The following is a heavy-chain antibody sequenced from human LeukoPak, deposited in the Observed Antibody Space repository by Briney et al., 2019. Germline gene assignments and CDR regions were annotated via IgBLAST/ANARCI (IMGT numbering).Heavy chain of an antibody. CDR1: GFTFSSYG. CDR2: IRYDGSNK. CDR3: AKAGGGLYCSSTGCYSLFDY. D-gene: IGHD2-2*01. Sequence: PGGSLRLSCAASGFTFSSYGVHWVRQAPGKGLEWVAFIRYDGSNKYYADSVKGRFTISRDDSKNTLFLQMNSLRPEDTAVYYCAKAGGGLYCSSTGCYSLFDYWGQGTLVTVSS. V-gene: IGHV3-30*02. J-gene: IGHJ4*02.